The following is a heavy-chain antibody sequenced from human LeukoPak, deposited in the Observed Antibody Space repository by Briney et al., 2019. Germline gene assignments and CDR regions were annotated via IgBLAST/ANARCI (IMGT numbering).Heavy chain of an antibody. V-gene: IGHV4-59*01. J-gene: IGHJ4*02. CDR2: IYYSGST. CDR1: GGSISSYY. Sequence: KSSETLSLTCTVSGGSISSYYWSWIRQPPGKGLEWIGYIYYSGSTNYNPSLKSRVTISVDTSKNQFSLKLSSVTAADTAVYYCARTHSGYDFYFDYWGQGTLVTVSS. D-gene: IGHD5-12*01. CDR3: ARTHSGYDFYFDY.